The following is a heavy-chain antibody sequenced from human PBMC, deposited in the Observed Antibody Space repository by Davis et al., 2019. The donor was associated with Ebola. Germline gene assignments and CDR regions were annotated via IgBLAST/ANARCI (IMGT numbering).Heavy chain of an antibody. CDR3: ARDHPSSSWYY. CDR1: GFTFSNAW. Sequence: GGSLRLSCAASGFTFSNAWMNWVRQAPGKGLEWVSVIYSGGSTYYADSVKGRFTISRDNSKNTLYLQMNSLRAEDTAVYYCARDHPSSSWYYWGQGTLVTVSS. J-gene: IGHJ4*02. D-gene: IGHD6-13*01. V-gene: IGHV3-53*01. CDR2: IYSGGST.